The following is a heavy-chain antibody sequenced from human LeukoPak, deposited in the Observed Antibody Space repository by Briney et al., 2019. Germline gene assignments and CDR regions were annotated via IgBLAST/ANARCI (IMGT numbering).Heavy chain of an antibody. CDR1: GFTFSSYW. CDR2: IKQDGSEK. J-gene: IGHJ4*02. Sequence: GGSLRLSCAASGFTFSSYWMSWVRQAPGKGLEWVANIKQDGSEKYYVDSVKGRFTISRDNAKNSLYLQMNSLRAEDTAVYYCARDPGGSYPYFDYWGQGTLATVSS. D-gene: IGHD1-26*01. V-gene: IGHV3-7*01. CDR3: ARDPGGSYPYFDY.